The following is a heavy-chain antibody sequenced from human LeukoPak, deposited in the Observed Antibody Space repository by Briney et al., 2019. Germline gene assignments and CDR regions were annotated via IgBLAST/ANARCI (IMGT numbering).Heavy chain of an antibody. CDR3: ARGWAARHRYYYYYMDV. D-gene: IGHD6-6*01. Sequence: SETLSLTCAVYGGSFSGYYWSWIRQPPGKGLEWIGEIDHSGSTNYNPSLKSRVTISVDTSKNQFSLKLSSVTAADTAVYYCARGWAARHRYYYYYMDVWGKGTTVTVSS. CDR2: IDHSGST. J-gene: IGHJ6*03. V-gene: IGHV4-34*01. CDR1: GGSFSGYY.